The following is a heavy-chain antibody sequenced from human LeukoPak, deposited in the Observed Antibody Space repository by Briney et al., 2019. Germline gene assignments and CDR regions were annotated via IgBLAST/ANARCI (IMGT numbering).Heavy chain of an antibody. J-gene: IGHJ4*02. Sequence: SGTLSLTCAVSGGSICSSNWWSWVSQPPGKWLEWIGEIYHSGSTNYNPSLKSRVTISVDKSKNQFSLKLSSVTAADTAVYYCARGGVGATSPPFDYWGQGTLVTVSS. CDR2: IYHSGST. CDR1: GGSICSSNW. CDR3: ARGGVGATSPPFDY. D-gene: IGHD1-26*01. V-gene: IGHV4-4*02.